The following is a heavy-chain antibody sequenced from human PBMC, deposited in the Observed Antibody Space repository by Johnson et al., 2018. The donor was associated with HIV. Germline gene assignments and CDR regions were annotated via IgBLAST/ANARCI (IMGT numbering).Heavy chain of an antibody. CDR2: SGSGGST. D-gene: IGHD3-22*01. CDR1: GFTVGSNY. V-gene: IGHV3-66*01. Sequence: VQLVESGGGLVQPGGSLRLSCAASGFTVGSNYMNWVRQAPGKGLEWVSAISGSGGSTYYADSVKGRFIISRDNSKNTLYLQMNSLRAEDTAVYYCAREHRYYYDSSGYYRGDAFDIWGQGTMVTVSS. J-gene: IGHJ3*02. CDR3: AREHRYYYDSSGYYRGDAFDI.